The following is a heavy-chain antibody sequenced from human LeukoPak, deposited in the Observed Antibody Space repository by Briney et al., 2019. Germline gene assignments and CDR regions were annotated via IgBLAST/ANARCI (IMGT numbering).Heavy chain of an antibody. Sequence: SVKVSXKASGGTFSSYAISWVRQAPGQGLEWMGGIIPIFGTANYAQKFQGRVTITADESTSTAYMELSSLRSEDTAVYYCAILLNYYDSSGYPPGYWGQGTLVTVSS. J-gene: IGHJ4*02. CDR1: GGTFSSYA. CDR2: IIPIFGTA. V-gene: IGHV1-69*13. CDR3: AILLNYYDSSGYPPGY. D-gene: IGHD3-22*01.